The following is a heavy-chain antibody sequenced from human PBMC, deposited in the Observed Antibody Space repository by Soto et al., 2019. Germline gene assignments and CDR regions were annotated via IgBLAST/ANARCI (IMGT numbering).Heavy chain of an antibody. CDR2: ISSSSSYI. J-gene: IGHJ4*02. D-gene: IGHD3-22*01. CDR3: ARVSYYDSSGYFNY. CDR1: GFTFSSYS. V-gene: IGHV3-21*01. Sequence: LRLSCAASGFTFSSYSMNWVRQAPGKGLEWVSSISSSSSYIYYADSVKGRFTISRDNAKNSLYLQMNSLRAEDTAVYYCARVSYYDSSGYFNYWGQGTLVTAPQ.